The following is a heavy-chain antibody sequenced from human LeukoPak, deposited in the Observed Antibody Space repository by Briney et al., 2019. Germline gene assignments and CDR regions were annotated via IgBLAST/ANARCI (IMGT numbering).Heavy chain of an antibody. CDR2: ISSSSSTI. Sequence: GGSLRLSCAASGFTFSNYSMNWVRQAPGKGLEWVSYISSSSSTIYYADSVKGRFTISRDNAKNSLFLQMNSLRADDTAVYYCATGAFDYWGQGTLVTVSS. J-gene: IGHJ4*02. CDR1: GFTFSNYS. V-gene: IGHV3-48*04. CDR3: ATGAFDY. D-gene: IGHD1-1*01.